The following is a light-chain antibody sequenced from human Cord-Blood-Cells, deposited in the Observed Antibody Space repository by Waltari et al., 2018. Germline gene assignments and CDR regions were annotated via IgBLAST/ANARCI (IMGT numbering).Light chain of an antibody. CDR2: GAS. CDR3: QQYGSSRET. CDR1: QSVSSSY. Sequence: IMLTQSPGTLSLSPGERATLSCRASQSVSSSYLAWYQQKPGQAPRLLIYGASSRATGIPDRFSGSGSGTDFTLTISRLEPEDFAVYYCQQYGSSRETFGQGTKLEIK. V-gene: IGKV3-20*01. J-gene: IGKJ2*01.